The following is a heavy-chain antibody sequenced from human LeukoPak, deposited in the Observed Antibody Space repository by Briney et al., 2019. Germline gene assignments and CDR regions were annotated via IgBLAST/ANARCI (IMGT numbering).Heavy chain of an antibody. Sequence: GGTLRLSCAASGFTLSSDNMNWVRQAPGKGLEWVSSITSSSNYIYYADSVKGRFTISRDNAKNSLYLQMNSLRAEDTTVYYCARDCWDYGSGSYCGIDYWGQGTLVTVS. J-gene: IGHJ4*02. D-gene: IGHD3-10*01. CDR3: ARDCWDYGSGSYCGIDY. V-gene: IGHV3-21*03. CDR2: ITSSSNYI. CDR1: GFTLSSDN.